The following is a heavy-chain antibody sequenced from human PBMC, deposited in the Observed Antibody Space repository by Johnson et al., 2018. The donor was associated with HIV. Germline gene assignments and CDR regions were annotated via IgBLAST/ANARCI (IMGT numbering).Heavy chain of an antibody. J-gene: IGHJ3*02. Sequence: VQLVESGGGLVQPGRSLRLSCAASGFTFSSYDMHWVRQATGKGLEWVSAIGTAGDTYYPGSVKGRFTISRDNSKNTLYLQMNSLRAEDTAVYYCARDPYYDLLTGPREAFDIWGQGTMVTVSS. CDR2: IGTAGDT. CDR1: GFTFSSYD. D-gene: IGHD3-9*01. CDR3: ARDPYYDLLTGPREAFDI. V-gene: IGHV3-13*01.